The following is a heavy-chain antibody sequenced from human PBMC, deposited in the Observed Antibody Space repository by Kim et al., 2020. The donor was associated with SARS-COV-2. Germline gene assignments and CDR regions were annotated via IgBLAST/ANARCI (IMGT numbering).Heavy chain of an antibody. CDR3: AKENPRAAAGYYYGMDV. D-gene: IGHD6-13*01. J-gene: IGHJ6*02. CDR1: GFTFDDYA. V-gene: IGHV3-9*01. Sequence: GGSLRLSCAASGFTFDDYAMHWVRQAPGKGLEWVSGISWNSGSIGYADSVKGRFTISRDNAKNSLYLQMNSLRAEDTALYYCAKENPRAAAGYYYGMDVWGQGTTVTVSS. CDR2: ISWNSGSI.